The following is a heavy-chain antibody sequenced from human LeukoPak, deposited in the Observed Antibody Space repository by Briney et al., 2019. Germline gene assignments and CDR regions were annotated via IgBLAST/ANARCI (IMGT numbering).Heavy chain of an antibody. CDR1: GFTFTRYA. CDR2: ISSSGGVT. V-gene: IGHV3-23*01. CDR3: GTGGIYGDFGVY. D-gene: IGHD4-17*01. Sequence: GRSLRLSCAASGFTFTRYAMNWVRQAPGKGLEWVSGISSSGGVTYYADSVKGRFTISRDSSKSTLYLQMNSLRAEDTAVYFCGTGGIYGDFGVYRGQGTLVIVSS. J-gene: IGHJ4*02.